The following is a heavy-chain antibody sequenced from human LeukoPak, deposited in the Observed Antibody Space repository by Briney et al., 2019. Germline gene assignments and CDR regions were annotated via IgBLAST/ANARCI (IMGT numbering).Heavy chain of an antibody. CDR3: ARRPYSRLGGFDY. Sequence: SETLSLTCTVSGGSISSYYWSWIRQPPGKGLEWIGYIYYSGSTNYNPSLKSRVTISVDTSKNQFPLKLSSVTAADTAVYYCARRPYSRLGGFDYWGQGTLVTVSS. CDR1: GGSISSYY. D-gene: IGHD6-13*01. CDR2: IYYSGST. V-gene: IGHV4-59*08. J-gene: IGHJ4*02.